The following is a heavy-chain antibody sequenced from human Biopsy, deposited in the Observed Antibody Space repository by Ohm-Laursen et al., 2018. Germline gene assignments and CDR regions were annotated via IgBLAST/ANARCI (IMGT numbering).Heavy chain of an antibody. CDR1: GFGFYA. Sequence: SLRLSCTASGFGFYATHWVRQPPGKGLEWLAVTSFDGSNKFYAESVRGRFTISRDRSRDTLYLQMNRLTNEDTALYYCAKDGGQWLGGAFDIWGHGTMVIVAS. CDR2: TSFDGSNK. V-gene: IGHV3-30*18. J-gene: IGHJ3*02. D-gene: IGHD6-19*01. CDR3: AKDGGQWLGGAFDI.